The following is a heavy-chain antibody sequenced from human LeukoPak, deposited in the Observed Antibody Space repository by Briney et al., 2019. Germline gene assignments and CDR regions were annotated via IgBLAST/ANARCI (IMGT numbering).Heavy chain of an antibody. D-gene: IGHD4/OR15-4a*01. CDR2: ISDTGKTT. V-gene: IGHV3-23*01. J-gene: IGHJ5*02. Sequence: GGSLRLSCEASGFAFSNHAMTWVRQAPGEGLQWVSTISDTGKTTFYRDSVRGRFTISRDISNNTLYLQMDGLRADDTAVYYGARGGAYDYGVLDAWGQGTLVTVSS. CDR1: GFAFSNHA. CDR3: ARGGAYDYGVLDA.